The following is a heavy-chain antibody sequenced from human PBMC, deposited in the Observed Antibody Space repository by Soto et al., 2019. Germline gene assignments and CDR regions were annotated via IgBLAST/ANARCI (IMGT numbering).Heavy chain of an antibody. CDR1: GDSISSGGYY. D-gene: IGHD6-13*01. Sequence: SETMSLTSTVSGDSISSGGYYWSWIRKHPGKGLEWIGYIYYSGSTYYNPSLKSRVTISVDTSKIQYSLKLSSVTAADTAVYYCARGVAAAGIHFDYWGQGTLVTVSS. CDR3: ARGVAAAGIHFDY. J-gene: IGHJ4*02. CDR2: IYYSGST. V-gene: IGHV4-31*03.